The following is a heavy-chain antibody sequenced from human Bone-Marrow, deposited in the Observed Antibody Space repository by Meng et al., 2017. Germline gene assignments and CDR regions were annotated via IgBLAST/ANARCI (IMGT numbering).Heavy chain of an antibody. J-gene: IGHJ4*02. Sequence: GESLKISCAASGFTFSDYYMSWIRQAPGKGLEWVSYISSSGSTIYYADSVKGRFTISRDNAKNSLYLQMNSLRAEDTAVYYCARDESYSSSSTPFDYWGQGNQVTVSS. CDR1: GFTFSDYY. CDR2: ISSSGSTI. V-gene: IGHV3-11*01. D-gene: IGHD6-13*01. CDR3: ARDESYSSSSTPFDY.